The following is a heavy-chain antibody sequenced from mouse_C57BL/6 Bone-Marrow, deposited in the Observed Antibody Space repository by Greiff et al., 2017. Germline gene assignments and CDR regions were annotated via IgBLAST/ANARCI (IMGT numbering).Heavy chain of an antibody. J-gene: IGHJ4*01. V-gene: IGHV1-9*01. D-gene: IGHD1-1*01. CDR1: GYTFTGYW. CDR3: ARTFYYGSSYDYARDY. Sequence: VKLQESGAELMKPGASVKLSCKATGYTFTGYWIEWVKQRPGHGLEWIGEILPGSGSTNYNEKFKGKATFTADTSSNTAYMQLSSLTTEDSAIYYCARTFYYGSSYDYARDYWGQGTSVTVSS. CDR2: ILPGSGST.